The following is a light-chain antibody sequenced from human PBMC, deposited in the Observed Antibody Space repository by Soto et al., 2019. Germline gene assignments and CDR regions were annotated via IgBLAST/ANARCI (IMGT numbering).Light chain of an antibody. V-gene: IGKV3-15*01. CDR2: YAS. CDR3: QQYDKWPHT. CDR1: QNLSRN. Sequence: EMVMTQSPATLSVSPGERATLSCRASQNLSRNLAWYQQQPGQAPRLLIFYASTRATGIPARFSGSGSGTAFTLTISSLQSEDFAVYYCQQYDKWPHTFGQGPKLEIK. J-gene: IGKJ2*01.